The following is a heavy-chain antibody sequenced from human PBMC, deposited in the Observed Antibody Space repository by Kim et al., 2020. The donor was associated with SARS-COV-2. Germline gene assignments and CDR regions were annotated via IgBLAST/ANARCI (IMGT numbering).Heavy chain of an antibody. CDR1: GLSFTTYG. V-gene: IGHV3-33*08. D-gene: IGHD3-16*01. CDR3: AGERGGALIGMDV. J-gene: IGHJ6*02. CDR2: LWYDGYNS. Sequence: GGSLRLSCAASGLSFTTYGMHWVRQRPGKGLEWLAVLWYDGYNSKYADSVKGRFTISRDTSKSTLYLQMDSLRDDDTALYYCAGERGGALIGMDVWGQGTTVTVSS.